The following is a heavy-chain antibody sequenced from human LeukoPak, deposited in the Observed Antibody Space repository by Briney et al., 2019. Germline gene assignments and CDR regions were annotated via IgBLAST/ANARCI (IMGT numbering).Heavy chain of an antibody. J-gene: IGHJ4*02. CDR3: ARGRDKGPYYFDY. CDR1: GFTFSSYD. CDR2: TRNKANSYTT. D-gene: IGHD2-15*01. Sequence: GGTLRLSCAASGFTFSSYDMSWVRQAPGKGLEWVGRTRNKANSYTTEYAASVKGRFTISRDDSKNSLYLQMNSLKTEDTAVYYCARGRDKGPYYFDYWGQGTLVTVSS. V-gene: IGHV3-72*01.